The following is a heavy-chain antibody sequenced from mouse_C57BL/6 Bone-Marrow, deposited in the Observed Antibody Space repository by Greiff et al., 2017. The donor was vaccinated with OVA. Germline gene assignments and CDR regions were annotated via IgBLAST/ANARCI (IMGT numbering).Heavy chain of an antibody. D-gene: IGHD6-1*01. CDR2: IRSKSNNYAT. J-gene: IGHJ4*01. Sequence: DVKLVESGGGLVQPKGSLKLSCAASGFSFNTYAMNWVRQAPGKGLEWVARIRSKSNNYATYYADSVKDRFTISRDGSESMLYLQMNNLKTEDTDRYYCVRPLYAMDYWGQGTSVTVSS. V-gene: IGHV10-1*01. CDR3: VRPLYAMDY. CDR1: GFSFNTYA.